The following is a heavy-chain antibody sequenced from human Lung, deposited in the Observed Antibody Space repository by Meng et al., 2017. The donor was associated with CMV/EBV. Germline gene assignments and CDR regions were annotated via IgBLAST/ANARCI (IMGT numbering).Heavy chain of an antibody. J-gene: IGHJ6*01. Sequence: GGSLRLSCAASGFTFSSYGMHWVRQAPGKGLEGVAFIRYDGKNEYYADSVKGRFSISRDDSKNTLYLQMNSLRPEDTAVYYCAKETGPISGGYYYYGIDVWGQGNTVNVSS. V-gene: IGHV3-30*02. CDR1: GFTFSSYG. CDR2: IRYDGKNE. D-gene: IGHD3-3*01. CDR3: AKETGPISGGYYYYGIDV.